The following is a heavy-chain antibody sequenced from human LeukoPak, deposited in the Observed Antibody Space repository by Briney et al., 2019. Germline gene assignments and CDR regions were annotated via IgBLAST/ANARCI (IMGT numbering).Heavy chain of an antibody. CDR2: ISTDGSST. V-gene: IGHV3-74*01. J-gene: IGHJ4*02. CDR3: SRGGTDDPFNS. D-gene: IGHD1-1*01. CDR1: GFTFSSYW. Sequence: GGSLRLSCAASGFTFSSYWMHWVRQGPGKGLVWVSRISTDGSSTDYADSVKGRFTISRENAKNTLYLQMNSLRAEDTAVYYCSRGGTDDPFNSWGQGTLVTVSS.